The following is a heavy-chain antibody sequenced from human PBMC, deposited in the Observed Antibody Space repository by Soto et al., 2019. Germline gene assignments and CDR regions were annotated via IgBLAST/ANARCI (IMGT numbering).Heavy chain of an antibody. CDR1: GGSVSSGSYY. Sequence: QVQLQESGPGLVKPSETLSLTCTVSGGSVSSGSYYWSWIRQPPGKGLEWIGYIYYSGSTNYNPSLKSRVNISVDTSKNQFSLKLSSVTAADTAVYYCARPSTTTGDDYWGQGTLVTVSS. D-gene: IGHD7-27*01. J-gene: IGHJ4*02. CDR2: IYYSGST. V-gene: IGHV4-61*01. CDR3: ARPSTTTGDDY.